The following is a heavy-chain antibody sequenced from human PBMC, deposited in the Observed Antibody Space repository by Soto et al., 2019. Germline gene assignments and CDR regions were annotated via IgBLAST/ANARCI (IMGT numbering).Heavy chain of an antibody. V-gene: IGHV1-46*03. J-gene: IGHJ6*03. Sequence: QVQLVQSGAEVKKPGASVKVSCKASGYTFTSYYMHWVRQAPGQGLEWMGIINPSGGSTSYAQKFQGRVTMTRDTSTSTVYMELSSLRSEDTAVYYCARASGYSYGLNYYYMDVWGKGTTVTVSS. CDR3: ARASGYSYGLNYYYMDV. D-gene: IGHD5-18*01. CDR1: GYTFTSYY. CDR2: INPSGGST.